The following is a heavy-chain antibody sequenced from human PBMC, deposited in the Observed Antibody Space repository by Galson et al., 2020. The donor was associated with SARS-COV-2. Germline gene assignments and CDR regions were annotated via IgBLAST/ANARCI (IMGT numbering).Heavy chain of an antibody. CDR3: AKEAGDRYFDY. CDR2: ISGSGSYI. Sequence: GGSLRLSCAASGFSFSTYSINWVRQAPGKGLEWVSSISGSGSYISYADSVKGRFTISRDNAKNSLFLQMTSLRAEDTGVYYCAKEAGDRYFDYWGQGTLVTVSS. D-gene: IGHD6-13*01. J-gene: IGHJ4*02. V-gene: IGHV3-21*01. CDR1: GFSFSTYS.